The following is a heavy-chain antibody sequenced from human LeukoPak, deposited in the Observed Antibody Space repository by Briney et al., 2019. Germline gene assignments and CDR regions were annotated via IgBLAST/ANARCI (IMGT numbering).Heavy chain of an antibody. J-gene: IGHJ4*02. CDR2: IHYSGST. Sequence: SETLSLTCTVSGGSISSSYWSWIRQPPGRGLEWIGYIHYSGSTNYNPSLKSRVTISVDTSKNQFSLKLSSVTAADTAVYYCARDYRAPGHSGYDEGFDYWGQGTLVTVSS. CDR1: GGSISSSY. CDR3: ARDYRAPGHSGYDEGFDY. D-gene: IGHD5-12*01. V-gene: IGHV4-59*01.